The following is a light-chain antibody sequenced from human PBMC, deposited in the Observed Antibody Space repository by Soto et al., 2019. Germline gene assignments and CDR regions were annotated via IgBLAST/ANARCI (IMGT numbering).Light chain of an antibody. V-gene: IGKV3-20*01. J-gene: IGKJ1*01. CDR3: QQHGSSSWT. Sequence: EILLTPSPDTLSVAQRARVTLSCRASRTVSNRLAWYQQKPGQAPRLLIYGASNRATGIPDRFSGSGSGTDFTLTISRLEPEDFAVYYCQQHGSSSWTFGQGTKVDIK. CDR1: RTVSNR. CDR2: GAS.